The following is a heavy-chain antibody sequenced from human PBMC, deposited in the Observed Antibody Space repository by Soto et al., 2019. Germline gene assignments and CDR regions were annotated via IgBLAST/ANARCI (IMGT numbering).Heavy chain of an antibody. V-gene: IGHV3-74*01. CDR3: ASDDYYGMDV. Sequence: EVQLVESGGGLVQPGGSLRLSCVASGFTFSTYWMHWVRQAPGKGLVGVSRINSDGGSTTYADSVKGRFTISRDNAKNTLYLQMNSLRVEDTAVYSCASDDYYGMDVWGQGTTVTVSS. CDR2: INSDGGST. J-gene: IGHJ6*02. CDR1: GFTFSTYW.